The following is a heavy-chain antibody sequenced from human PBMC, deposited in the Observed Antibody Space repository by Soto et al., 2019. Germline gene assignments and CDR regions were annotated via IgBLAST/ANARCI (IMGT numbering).Heavy chain of an antibody. CDR3: ARGTRGWYAYYYYGMDA. CDR2: INHSGST. V-gene: IGHV4-34*01. D-gene: IGHD6-19*01. Sequence: PSETLSLTCAVYGGSFSGYYWSWIRQPPGKGLEWIGEINHSGSTNYNPSLKSRVTISVDTSKNQFSLKLSSVTAADTAVYYCARGTRGWYAYYYYGMDAWGQGTTVTVSS. J-gene: IGHJ6*02. CDR1: GGSFSGYY.